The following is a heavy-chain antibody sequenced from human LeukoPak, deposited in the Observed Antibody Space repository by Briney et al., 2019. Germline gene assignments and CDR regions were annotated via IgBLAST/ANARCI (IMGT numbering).Heavy chain of an antibody. V-gene: IGHV1-69*13. CDR2: IIPIFGTA. CDR1: GGTVSRYP. Sequence: ASVKVSCKASGGTVSRYPISWVRQAPGQGLEWMGGIIPIFGTANYAQKFQGRVTITADESTSTAYMELSSLRSEDTAVYYCARELVYCSGGSCNPDNWFDPWGQGTLVTVSS. D-gene: IGHD2-15*01. J-gene: IGHJ5*02. CDR3: ARELVYCSGGSCNPDNWFDP.